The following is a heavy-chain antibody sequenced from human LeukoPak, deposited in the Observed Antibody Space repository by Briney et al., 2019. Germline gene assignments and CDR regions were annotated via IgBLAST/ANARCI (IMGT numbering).Heavy chain of an antibody. CDR1: GFVFSNNW. J-gene: IGHJ4*02. V-gene: IGHV3-74*01. CDR3: GKDLSWGSTDY. D-gene: IGHD6-13*01. CDR2: INSDGSSI. Sequence: GGSLRLSCAASGFVFSNNWMYWVRQAPGRGLVWVSRINSDGSSIAYADFVRGRFTIPRDNAKNTLFLQMNSLTVEDTAMYYCGKDLSWGSTDYWGQGTLVTVSS.